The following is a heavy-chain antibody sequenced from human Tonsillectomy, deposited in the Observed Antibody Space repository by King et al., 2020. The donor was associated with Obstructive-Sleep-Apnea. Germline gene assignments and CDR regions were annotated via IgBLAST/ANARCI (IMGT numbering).Heavy chain of an antibody. CDR2: INPNSGAT. Sequence: VQLVQSGAEVKEPGASVKVSCKASGYTFTGYYMHWVRQAPGQGLEVMGWINPNSGATKYTAKFQGRVTMTRDTSISTAYMELSRLRSDDTAVYYCARLRANLDYWGQGTLVTVSS. CDR1: GYTFTGYY. V-gene: IGHV1-2*02. J-gene: IGHJ4*02. CDR3: ARLRANLDY.